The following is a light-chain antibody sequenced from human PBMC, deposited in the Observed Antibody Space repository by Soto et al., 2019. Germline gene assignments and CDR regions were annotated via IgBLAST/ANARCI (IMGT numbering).Light chain of an antibody. CDR3: QHSNCYST. CDR2: KAS. Sequence: DIQMTQSPSTLSASVGDRVTITCRASQSISSWLAWYQQKPGKAPNLLIYKASSLQGGVPSRCSGSGSGKEFTLTISSLPPDDVATYYRQHSNCYSTFGEGTKVEIK. CDR1: QSISSW. V-gene: IGKV1-5*03. J-gene: IGKJ4*01.